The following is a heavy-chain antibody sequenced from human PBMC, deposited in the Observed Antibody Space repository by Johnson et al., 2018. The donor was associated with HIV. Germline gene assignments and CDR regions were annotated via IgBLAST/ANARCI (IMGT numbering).Heavy chain of an antibody. J-gene: IGHJ3*02. Sequence: VQLVESGGGVVQPGGSLRLSCAASGFTFSSYGMHWVRQAPGKGLEWVAFIRYDGSNKYYADSVKGRFTISRDNSKNTLYLQMNSLRAEDTAVYYCGGSDYYDSSGYYARNAFDIWGQGTMVTVSS. D-gene: IGHD3-22*01. V-gene: IGHV3-30*02. CDR2: IRYDGSNK. CDR3: GGSDYYDSSGYYARNAFDI. CDR1: GFTFSSYG.